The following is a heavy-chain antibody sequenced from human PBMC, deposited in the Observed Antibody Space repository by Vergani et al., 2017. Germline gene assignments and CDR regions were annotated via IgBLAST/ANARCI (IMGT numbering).Heavy chain of an antibody. CDR1: GGSINSGHYH. CDR3: ARDNKQLRPRAFDL. V-gene: IGHV4-61*02. CDR2: ISGSGSAAGWT. D-gene: IGHD4-23*01. Sequence: QVQLQESGPGLLKPSQTLSLTCNVSGGSINSGHYHWTWIRQPAGKGLEWIGRISGSGSAAGWTDYNPSLKSRAALSLDTSKNQISLTLTSVTAADTAVYYCARDNKQLRPRAFDLWGQGTMVTVSS. J-gene: IGHJ3*01.